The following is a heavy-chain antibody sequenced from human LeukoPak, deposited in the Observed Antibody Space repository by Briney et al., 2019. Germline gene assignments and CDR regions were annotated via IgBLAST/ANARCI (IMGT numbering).Heavy chain of an antibody. CDR3: ARPRSVCTNGVCSQRVGGEFDY. D-gene: IGHD2-8*01. Sequence: GESLKISCKGSGYSFTSYLIGWVRQMPGKGLEWMGIIYPGDSDTRYSPSFQGQVTISADKSISTAYLQWSSLKASDTAMYYCARPRSVCTNGVCSQRVGGEFDYWGQGTLVTVSS. V-gene: IGHV5-51*01. CDR1: GYSFTSYL. J-gene: IGHJ4*02. CDR2: IYPGDSDT.